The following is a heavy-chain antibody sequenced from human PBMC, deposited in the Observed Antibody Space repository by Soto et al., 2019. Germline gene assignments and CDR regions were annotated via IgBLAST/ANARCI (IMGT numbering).Heavy chain of an antibody. CDR3: ARGRLVWSEEPDFDI. D-gene: IGHD3-10*01. CDR1: GFTVRSNY. CDR2: IYSGGST. J-gene: IGHJ3*02. Sequence: PGGSLRLSCAASGFTVRSNYMSWVRQAPGKGLEWVSVIYSGGSTYYADSVKGRFTISRDNSKNTLYLQMNSLRAEDTAVYYCARGRLVWSEEPDFDIWGQGTMVTVSS. V-gene: IGHV3-66*01.